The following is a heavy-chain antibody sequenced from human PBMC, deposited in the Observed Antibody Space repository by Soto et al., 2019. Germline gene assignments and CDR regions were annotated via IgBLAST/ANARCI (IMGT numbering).Heavy chain of an antibody. J-gene: IGHJ4*02. D-gene: IGHD1-26*01. CDR3: ARGVGGKSVTYYFDY. CDR2: IWYDGSNK. V-gene: IGHV3-33*01. CDR1: GFTFSSYG. Sequence: GGSLRLSCAASGFTFSSYGMHWVRQAPGKGLEWVAVIWYDGSNKYYADSVKGRFTISRDNTKNTLYLQMDSLRAEDTAVYYCARGVGGKSVTYYFDYWGQGTLVTVSS.